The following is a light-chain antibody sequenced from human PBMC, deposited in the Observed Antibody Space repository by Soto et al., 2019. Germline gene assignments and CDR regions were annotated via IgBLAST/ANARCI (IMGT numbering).Light chain of an antibody. CDR1: QTISNY. Sequence: DIQMTQSPASLAASLGDRITIACRASQTISNYLNWYHQKPGEAPKILIYGSSTLQSGVPSSFSGSVSGTEFHLTISILQPEGCGAYYLQQSYYVPFTFVPGTKVHVK. J-gene: IGKJ3*01. CDR3: QQSYYVPFT. V-gene: IGKV1-39*01. CDR2: GSS.